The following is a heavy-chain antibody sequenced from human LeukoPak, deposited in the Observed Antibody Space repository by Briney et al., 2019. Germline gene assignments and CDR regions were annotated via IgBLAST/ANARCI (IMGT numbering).Heavy chain of an antibody. D-gene: IGHD2-15*01. V-gene: IGHV4-4*07. J-gene: IGHJ6*03. CDR1: GGSISSYY. CDR2: IYTSGST. Sequence: SETLSLTCTVSGGSISSYYWSWIRQPAGKGLEWIGRIYTSGSTNYNPSLKSRVTISVDTSKNQFSLKLSSVTAADTAVYYCARGRGRNYYYYYYMDVWGKGTTVTVSS. CDR3: ARGRGRNYYYYYYMDV.